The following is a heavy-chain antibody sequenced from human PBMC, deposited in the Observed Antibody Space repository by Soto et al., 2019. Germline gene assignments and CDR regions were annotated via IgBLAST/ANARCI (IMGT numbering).Heavy chain of an antibody. J-gene: IGHJ4*02. D-gene: IGHD6-19*01. CDR1: GYTFTSYD. Sequence: ASVKVSCKASGYTFTSYDINWVRQATGQGLEWMGWMNPNSGNTGYAQKFQGRVTMTRNTSISTAYMELSSLRSEDTAVYYCARLTGSGWYYDYWGQGTLVTVSS. CDR3: ARLTGSGWYYDY. CDR2: MNPNSGNT. V-gene: IGHV1-8*01.